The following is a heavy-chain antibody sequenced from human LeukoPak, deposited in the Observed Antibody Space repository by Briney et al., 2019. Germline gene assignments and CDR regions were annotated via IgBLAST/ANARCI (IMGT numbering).Heavy chain of an antibody. J-gene: IGHJ6*02. Sequence: ASVKVSCKASGYTFTGYYMHWVRQAPGQGLEWMGWISPNSGGTNYAQKFQGGVTMTRDTSISTAYMELSRLRSDDTAVYYCARDSSSWGNYGMDVWGQGTTVTVSS. D-gene: IGHD6-13*01. CDR3: ARDSSSWGNYGMDV. CDR2: ISPNSGGT. V-gene: IGHV1-2*02. CDR1: GYTFTGYY.